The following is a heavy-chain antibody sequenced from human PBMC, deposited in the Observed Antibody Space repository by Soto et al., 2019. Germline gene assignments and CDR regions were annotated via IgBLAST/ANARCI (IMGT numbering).Heavy chain of an antibody. CDR3: ARDRSHSSSYWGLDY. D-gene: IGHD3-22*01. J-gene: IGHJ4*02. V-gene: IGHV1-46*01. Sequence: QVQLVQSGAEVKKPGASAKVSCKATGYSFTSTWMHWVRQAPGQGLEWMGIINPYGGAATYAEKFQGRATMTRDTSTATDYMELSSLRSEDTAMYYCARDRSHSSSYWGLDYWGQGTQVTVSS. CDR2: INPYGGAA. CDR1: GYSFTSTW.